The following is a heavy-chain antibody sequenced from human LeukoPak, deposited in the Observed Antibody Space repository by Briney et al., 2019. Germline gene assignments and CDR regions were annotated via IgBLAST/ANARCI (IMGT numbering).Heavy chain of an antibody. V-gene: IGHV1-69*06. CDR1: GGTFSSYA. Sequence: ASVKVSCKASGGTFSSYAISWVRQAPGQGLEWMGGIIPIFGTANYAQKFQGRVTITADKSTSTAYMELSSLRSEDTALFYCAKEGDGLYYSGSGNHSDAFDIWGQGTMDTVSS. J-gene: IGHJ3*02. D-gene: IGHD3-10*01. CDR2: IIPIFGTA. CDR3: AKEGDGLYYSGSGNHSDAFDI.